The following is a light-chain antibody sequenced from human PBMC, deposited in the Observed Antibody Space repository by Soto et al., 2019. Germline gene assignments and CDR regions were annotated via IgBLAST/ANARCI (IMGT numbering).Light chain of an antibody. CDR3: PQYNNWLS. J-gene: IGKJ4*01. Sequence: EIVMTQSPATLSVSPGERASLSCRASQSVSTNLAWYQQKPGQALRLLIYGASSRATGIPARFSGSGSGTEFTLTISSLQSEDFAVYYCPQYNNWLSFGGGTKVEIK. CDR1: QSVSTN. V-gene: IGKV3-15*01. CDR2: GAS.